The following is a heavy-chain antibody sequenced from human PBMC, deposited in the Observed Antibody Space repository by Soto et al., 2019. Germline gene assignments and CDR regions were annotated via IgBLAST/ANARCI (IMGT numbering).Heavy chain of an antibody. CDR3: AREGSSSGPDYEY. V-gene: IGHV3-72*01. CDR2: TRNKASSYTT. J-gene: IGHJ4*02. CDR1: GFSFIDYY. D-gene: IGHD3-22*01. Sequence: GGSRRLSCAASGFSFIDYYINWVRQAPGKGLEWVGRTRNKASSYTTDYAAFVKGRFTISRDDSKNLIYLQMNSLKTEDTAVYYCAREGSSSGPDYEYWGQGT.